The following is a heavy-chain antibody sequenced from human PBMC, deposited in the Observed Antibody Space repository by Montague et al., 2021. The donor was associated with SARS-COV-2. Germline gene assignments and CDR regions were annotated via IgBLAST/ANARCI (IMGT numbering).Heavy chain of an antibody. V-gene: IGHV4-34*01. CDR3: ARGPHSLRYRYNWFDP. CDR2: INHSGST. CDR1: GGSFSGYY. D-gene: IGHD3-16*02. J-gene: IGHJ5*02. Sequence: SETLSLTCAVYGGSFSGYYWSWIRQPPGKGLEWIGEINHSGSTNYNPSLKSRVTISVDTSKNQFSLKLSSVTAADTAGYYCARGPHSLRYRYNWFDPWGQGTLVTVSS.